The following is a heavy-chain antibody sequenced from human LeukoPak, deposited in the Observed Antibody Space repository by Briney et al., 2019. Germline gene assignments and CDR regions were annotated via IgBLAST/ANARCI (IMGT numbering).Heavy chain of an antibody. CDR1: GFTVSSHD. J-gene: IGHJ4*02. CDR2: IYMGGTT. CDR3: VRVGDEVAYTRGYLDH. D-gene: IGHD3-16*01. V-gene: IGHV3-53*04. Sequence: GGSLRLSCAASGFTVSSHDMSWVRQAPGKGLERVSVIYMGGTTYYADSVKGRFTISRQSSNNTLYLQMNSLGIEDTAVYYCVRVGDEVAYTRGYLDHWGQGTLVTVSS.